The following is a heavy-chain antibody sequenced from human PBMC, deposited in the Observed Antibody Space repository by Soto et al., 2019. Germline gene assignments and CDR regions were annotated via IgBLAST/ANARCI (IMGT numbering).Heavy chain of an antibody. V-gene: IGHV3-74*01. CDR2: INRDGSST. CDR1: GFTFSSYW. Sequence: EVQLVESGGGLVQPGGSLRLSCAASGFTFSSYWMHWVRQAPGKGLVWVSRINRDGSSTNYADSARGRVTISRDNAKNTLYLQVNGLRAEDTAVYYCARDIATTGEYYFDYWGQGILVTVSS. CDR3: ARDIATTGEYYFDY. D-gene: IGHD6-13*01. J-gene: IGHJ4*02.